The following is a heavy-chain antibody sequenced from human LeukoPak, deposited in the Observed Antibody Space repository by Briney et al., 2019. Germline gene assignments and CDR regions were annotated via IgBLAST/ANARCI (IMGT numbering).Heavy chain of an antibody. CDR1: GYTFTSYG. CDR3: ARTGAFGVVNPFDY. Sequence: RASVKVSCKASGYTFTSYGISWVRQAPGQGLEWMGWISAYNGNTNYAQKLQGRVTMTTDASTSTAYMELRSLRSDDTAVYYCARTGAFGVVNPFDYWGQGTLVTVSS. J-gene: IGHJ4*02. D-gene: IGHD3-3*01. CDR2: ISAYNGNT. V-gene: IGHV1-18*01.